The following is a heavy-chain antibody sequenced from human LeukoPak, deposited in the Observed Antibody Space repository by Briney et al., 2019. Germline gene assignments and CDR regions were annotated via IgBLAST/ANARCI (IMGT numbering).Heavy chain of an antibody. J-gene: IGHJ4*02. V-gene: IGHV4-59*01. CDR1: GGSISSYD. D-gene: IGHD3-22*01. CDR2: IYYSGST. Sequence: SETLSLTCTVSGGSISSYDWSWIRQPPGEGLEWIGYIYYSGSTNYNPSLKSRVTISVDTSKNRFSLKLSSVTAADTAVYYCARYYSDSSGYSFDYWGQGTLVTVSS. CDR3: ARYYSDSSGYSFDY.